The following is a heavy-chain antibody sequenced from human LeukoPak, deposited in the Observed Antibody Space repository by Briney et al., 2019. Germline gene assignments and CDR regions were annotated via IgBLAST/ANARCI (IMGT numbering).Heavy chain of an antibody. CDR3: ARSSGYSYGSFDY. D-gene: IGHD5-18*01. CDR2: IDWEGTK. Sequence: RESGPALVKPTQTLTLTCTFSGFSLATSGMCVGWIRQPPGKALEWLARIDWEGTKYYTTSLKTRLAISRDTSKNEVTLLMTNMVPLDTATYFCARSSGYSYGSFDYWGQGALVTVSS. CDR1: GFSLATSGMC. J-gene: IGHJ4*02. V-gene: IGHV2-70*11.